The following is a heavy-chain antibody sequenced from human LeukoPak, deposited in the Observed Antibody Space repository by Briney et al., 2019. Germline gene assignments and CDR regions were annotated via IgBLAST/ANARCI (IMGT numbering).Heavy chain of an antibody. CDR3: ARYSSSWYDVDY. V-gene: IGHV4-59*08. CDR2: IYYSGST. Sequence: SETLSLTCTVSGGSISSYYWSWIRQPPGKGLEWIGYIYYSGSTNYNPSLKSRVTISVDTSKNQFSLKLSSVTAADTAVYYCARYSSSWYDVDYWGQGTLVTVSS. J-gene: IGHJ4*02. D-gene: IGHD6-13*01. CDR1: GGSISSYY.